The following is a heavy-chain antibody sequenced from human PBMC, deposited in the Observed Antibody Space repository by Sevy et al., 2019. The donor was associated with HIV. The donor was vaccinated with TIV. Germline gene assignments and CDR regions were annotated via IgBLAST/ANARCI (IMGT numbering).Heavy chain of an antibody. CDR1: GFTFSGYW. D-gene: IGHD2-15*01. Sequence: GESLKISCAASGFTFSGYWMHWVRQAPGNGLVWVSLINSDGSSTNYADSVKGRFTISRDNAKNTLYLQMNSLRAEDTAVYYCARSGGYNKYDYWGQRTLVTVSS. J-gene: IGHJ4*02. CDR2: INSDGSST. CDR3: ARSGGYNKYDY. V-gene: IGHV3-74*01.